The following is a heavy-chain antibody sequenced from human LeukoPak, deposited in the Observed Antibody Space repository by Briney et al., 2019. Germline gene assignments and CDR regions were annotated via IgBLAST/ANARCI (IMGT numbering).Heavy chain of an antibody. CDR1: GFTFSSYA. CDR3: AKDEQLERHVDY. J-gene: IGHJ4*02. V-gene: IGHV3-30-3*01. Sequence: GGSLRLSCAASGFTFSSYAMHWVRQAPGKGLEWVAVISYDGSNKYYADSVKGRFTISRDNSKNTLYLQMNSLRAEDTAVYYCAKDEQLERHVDYWGQGTLVTVSS. D-gene: IGHD1-1*01. CDR2: ISYDGSNK.